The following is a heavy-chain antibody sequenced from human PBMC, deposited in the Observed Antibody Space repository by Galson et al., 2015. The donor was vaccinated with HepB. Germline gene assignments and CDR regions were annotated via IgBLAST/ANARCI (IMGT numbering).Heavy chain of an antibody. CDR1: GFTSGDYT. J-gene: IGHJ4*02. CDR3: SGDRKGGYGPFDY. D-gene: IGHD5-12*01. V-gene: IGHV3-49*03. Sequence: LRLSCAASGFTSGDYTMTWFRQAPGKGLEWVGFIRSKTYGGTTEYAASVKGRFTFSRDDSKSIAYLQMNSLKAEDTAVYYCSGDRKGGYGPFDYWGQGTLVTVSP. CDR2: IRSKTYGGTT.